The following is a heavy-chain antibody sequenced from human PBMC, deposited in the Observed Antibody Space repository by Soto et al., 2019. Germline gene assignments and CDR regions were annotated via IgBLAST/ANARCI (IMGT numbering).Heavy chain of an antibody. D-gene: IGHD3-22*01. CDR3: ARVWYLDYYDSSGYSYYYYGMDV. CDR2: TYYRSKWYN. CDR1: VDSVSSNSAA. J-gene: IGHJ6*02. V-gene: IGHV6-1*01. Sequence: PSQSLSLTCAISVDSVSSNSAAWNWIRQSPSRGLEWLGRTYYRSKWYNDYAVSVKSRITINPDTSKNQFSLQLNSVTPEDTAVYYCARVWYLDYYDSSGYSYYYYGMDVWGQGTTVTVSS.